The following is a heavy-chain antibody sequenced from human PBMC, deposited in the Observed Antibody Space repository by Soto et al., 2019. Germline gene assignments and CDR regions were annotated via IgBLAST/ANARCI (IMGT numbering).Heavy chain of an antibody. CDR1: GFTFSSYG. D-gene: IGHD6-13*01. V-gene: IGHV3-30*18. J-gene: IGHJ4*02. CDR3: AKDWGPPYSSSWYFDY. Sequence: PGGSLRLSCAASGFTFSSYGIHWVRQAPGKGLEWVAVISYDGSNKLYADSVKGRFTISRDNSKNTLYLQMNSLRAEDTAVYYCAKDWGPPYSSSWYFDYWGQGTLVTVSS. CDR2: ISYDGSNK.